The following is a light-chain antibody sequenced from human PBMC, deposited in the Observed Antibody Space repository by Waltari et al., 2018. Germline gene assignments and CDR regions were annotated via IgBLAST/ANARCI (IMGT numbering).Light chain of an antibody. Sequence: EIMLTQSPGTLSLYPGDRATLSCKASQSIVKYLAWYQQKPGQAPRLLIYHTSIRATGIPDRFSGSGSETDFSLTISRLEPEDFAVYYCQHYVRLPATFGQGTNVEIK. CDR2: HTS. V-gene: IGKV3-20*01. CDR1: QSIVKY. CDR3: QHYVRLPAT. J-gene: IGKJ1*01.